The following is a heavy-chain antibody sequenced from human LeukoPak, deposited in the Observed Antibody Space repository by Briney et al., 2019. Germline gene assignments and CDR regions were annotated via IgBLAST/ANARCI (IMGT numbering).Heavy chain of an antibody. J-gene: IGHJ6*03. V-gene: IGHV3-30-3*01. Sequence: PGGSLRLSCAASGFTFSSYAMHWVRQAPGKGLEWVAVISYDGSNKYYADSVKGRFTISRDNSKNTLYLQMNSLRAEDTAVYYCARDRDPKGYGYYYYMDVWGKGTTVTVSS. D-gene: IGHD1-1*01. CDR2: ISYDGSNK. CDR1: GFTFSSYA. CDR3: ARDRDPKGYGYYYYMDV.